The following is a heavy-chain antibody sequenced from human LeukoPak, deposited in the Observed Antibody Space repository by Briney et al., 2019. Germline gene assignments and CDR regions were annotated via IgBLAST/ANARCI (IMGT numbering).Heavy chain of an antibody. Sequence: GASLKISCKGSGYSFTSYWIGWVRPMPGKGLEWMGIIYPGDSDTRYSPSFQGQVTISADKSISTASLQWSSLKASDTASYYCARHRLACMVTGFDYWGQGTLVTVSS. J-gene: IGHJ4*02. CDR1: GYSFTSYW. V-gene: IGHV5-51*01. CDR3: ARHRLACMVTGFDY. D-gene: IGHD5-18*01. CDR2: IYPGDSDT.